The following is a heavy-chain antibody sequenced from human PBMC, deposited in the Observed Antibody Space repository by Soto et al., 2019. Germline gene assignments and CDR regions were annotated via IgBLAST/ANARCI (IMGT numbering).Heavy chain of an antibody. CDR2: IIPILGIA. CDR1: GGTFSSYT. Sequence: QVQLVQPGAEVKKPGSSVKVSCKASGGTFSSYTISWVRQAPGQGLEWMGRIIPILGIANHAQKFQGRVTITADKSTSTAYMELSSLRSEDTAVYYCASDGTAMVRAWFDPWGQGTLVTVSS. V-gene: IGHV1-69*02. D-gene: IGHD5-18*01. J-gene: IGHJ5*02. CDR3: ASDGTAMVRAWFDP.